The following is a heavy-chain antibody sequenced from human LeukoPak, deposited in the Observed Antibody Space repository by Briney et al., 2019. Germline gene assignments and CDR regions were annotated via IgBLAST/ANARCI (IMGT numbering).Heavy chain of an antibody. V-gene: IGHV3-30*18. CDR2: LSYDGSEK. Sequence: PGGSLRLSCVASGFTFTNHGMHWVRQAPGKGLEWVAVLSYDGSEKYYADSVKGRCTISRDNSKNTLYLLMNSLRAEDTAVYYCAKSSSGWYGGFDYWGQGTLVTVSS. J-gene: IGHJ4*02. CDR3: AKSSSGWYGGFDY. D-gene: IGHD6-19*01. CDR1: GFTFTNHG.